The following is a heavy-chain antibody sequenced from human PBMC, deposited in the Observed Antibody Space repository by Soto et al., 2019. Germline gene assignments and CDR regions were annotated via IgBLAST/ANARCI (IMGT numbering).Heavy chain of an antibody. CDR1: GGSVSSGSYY. CDR3: ARGSTGYYDSSGYYYRFDP. CDR2: IYYSGST. V-gene: IGHV4-61*01. Sequence: SETLSLTCTVSGGSVSSGSYYWSWIRQPPGKGLEWIGYIYYSGSTNYNPSLKSRVTISVDTSKNQFSLKLSSVTAADTAVYYCARGSTGYYDSSGYYYRFDPWGQGTLVTVSS. J-gene: IGHJ5*02. D-gene: IGHD3-22*01.